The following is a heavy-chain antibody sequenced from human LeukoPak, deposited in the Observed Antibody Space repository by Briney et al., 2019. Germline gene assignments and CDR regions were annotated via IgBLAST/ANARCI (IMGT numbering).Heavy chain of an antibody. CDR1: GFTFSDYY. CDR3: ARWLQSLDY. D-gene: IGHD5-24*01. Sequence: GGSLRLSCAASGFTFSDYYMSWIRQAPGKGLEWVSYVISSGSNIYYADSVKDRFTISSDNATNSLYPQMHSLRAEHTVVYHCARWLQSLDYWGQGTLVTVSS. V-gene: IGHV3-11*01. J-gene: IGHJ4*02. CDR2: VISSGSNI.